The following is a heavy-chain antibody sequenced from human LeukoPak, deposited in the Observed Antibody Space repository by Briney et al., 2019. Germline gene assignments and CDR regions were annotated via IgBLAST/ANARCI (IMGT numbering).Heavy chain of an antibody. V-gene: IGHV2-5*02. CDR2: IYWDDDK. D-gene: IGHD4-11*01. J-gene: IGHJ4*02. CDR1: GFSLSTSGVG. CDR3: ALRGSNYALDY. Sequence: SGPTLVKPTQTLTLTCTFSGFSLSTSGVGVGWIRQPPGKALEWLAVIYWDDDKRYSPSLDNRLTITKDTSKNQVALTMTNMDPVDTATYYCALRGSNYALDYWGQGTLVTVS.